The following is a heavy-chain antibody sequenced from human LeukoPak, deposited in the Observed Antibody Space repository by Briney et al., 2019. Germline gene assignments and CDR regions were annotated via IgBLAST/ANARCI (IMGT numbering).Heavy chain of an antibody. CDR2: INSDGSSR. V-gene: IGHV3-74*01. CDR3: ARGHPGYSSSWYDH. CDR1: EFTLSSHW. Sequence: QPGGSLRLSCAAFEFTLSSHWMHWVRQAPGTGLVWVSRINSDGSSRSYADSVKGRFSISRDDAKNTLYLQMNSLRAEDTAVYYCARGHPGYSSSWYDHWGQGSLVTVSS. J-gene: IGHJ5*02. D-gene: IGHD6-13*01.